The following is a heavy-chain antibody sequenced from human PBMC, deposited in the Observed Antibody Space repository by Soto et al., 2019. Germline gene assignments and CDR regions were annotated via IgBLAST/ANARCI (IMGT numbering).Heavy chain of an antibody. CDR2: INHSGST. J-gene: IGHJ6*03. CDR1: GGSFSGYY. Sequence: SETRSLTCAVYGGSFSGYYWSWIRQPPGKGLEWIGEINHSGSTNYNPSLKSRVTISVDTSKNQFSLKLSSVTAADTAVYYCARGRYYYGSGSYYNHRGYYYYMDVWGKGTTVTVSS. CDR3: ARGRYYYGSGSYYNHRGYYYYMDV. V-gene: IGHV4-34*01. D-gene: IGHD3-10*01.